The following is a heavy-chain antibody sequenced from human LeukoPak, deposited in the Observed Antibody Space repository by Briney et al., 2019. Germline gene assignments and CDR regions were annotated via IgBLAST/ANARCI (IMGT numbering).Heavy chain of an antibody. CDR1: GYTFTSYG. CDR2: INPNSGGT. CDR3: ARPIAAKPRDAFDI. V-gene: IGHV1-2*02. J-gene: IGHJ3*02. D-gene: IGHD6-6*01. Sequence: ASVKVSCKASGYTFTSYGISWVRQAPGQGLEWMGWINPNSGGTNYAQKFQGRVTMTRDTSISTAHMELSRLRSDDTAVYYCARPIAAKPRDAFDIWGQGTMVTVSS.